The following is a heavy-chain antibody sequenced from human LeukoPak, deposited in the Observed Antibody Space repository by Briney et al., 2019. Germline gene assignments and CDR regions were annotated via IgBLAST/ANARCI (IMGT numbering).Heavy chain of an antibody. CDR3: AKWGDYDVLTGYYVSDY. J-gene: IGHJ4*02. V-gene: IGHV3-23*01. CDR1: GFTFSNYA. D-gene: IGHD3-9*01. Sequence: GSLGLSCAASGFTFSNYAMSWVRQAPGKGLEWVSAITGSGGNTYYADSVKGRFTISRDNSKNTVFLQMNSLRAEDTAVYYRAKWGDYDVLTGYYVSDYWGQGTLVTVSS. CDR2: ITGSGGNT.